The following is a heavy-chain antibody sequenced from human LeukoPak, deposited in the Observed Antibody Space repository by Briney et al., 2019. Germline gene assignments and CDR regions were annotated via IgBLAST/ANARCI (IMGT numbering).Heavy chain of an antibody. CDR1: GYTFTGYY. J-gene: IGHJ5*02. Sequence: EASVKVSCKASGYTFTGYYMHWVRQAPGQGLEWMGWINPNRGGTNYAQKFQGRVTMTGDTSISTAYMELSRLRSDDTAVYYCARARITMVRGVISWFDPWGQGTLVTVSS. V-gene: IGHV1-2*02. D-gene: IGHD3-10*01. CDR3: ARARITMVRGVISWFDP. CDR2: INPNRGGT.